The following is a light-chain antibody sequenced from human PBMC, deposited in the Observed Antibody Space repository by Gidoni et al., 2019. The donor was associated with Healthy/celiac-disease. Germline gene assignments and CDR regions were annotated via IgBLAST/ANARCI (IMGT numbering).Light chain of an antibody. CDR1: QSVSSSY. J-gene: IGKJ4*01. CDR2: GAS. Sequence: EIELTQSPCTLSVSPGERATISCWARQSVSSSYLAWYQQKPGQAPRLLIYGASSRATGIPARFSGSGSGTDFTLTISRLQPEDFAVYYCQQYGSSPLTFGGGTKVEIK. V-gene: IGKV3-20*01. CDR3: QQYGSSPLT.